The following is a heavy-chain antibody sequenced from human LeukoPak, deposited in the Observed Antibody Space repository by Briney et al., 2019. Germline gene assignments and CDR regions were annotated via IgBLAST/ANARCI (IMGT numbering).Heavy chain of an antibody. CDR2: ISGSGGST. J-gene: IGHJ4*02. CDR1: GFTFSSDA. V-gene: IGHV3-23*01. D-gene: IGHD1-26*01. CDR3: AVLVGATNGVDY. Sequence: GGSLRLSCAASGFTFSSDAMSWVRQAPGKGLEWVSAISGSGGSTYYADSVKGRFTISRDNSKNTLYLQMNSLRAEDTAVYYCAVLVGATNGVDYWGQGTLVTVSS.